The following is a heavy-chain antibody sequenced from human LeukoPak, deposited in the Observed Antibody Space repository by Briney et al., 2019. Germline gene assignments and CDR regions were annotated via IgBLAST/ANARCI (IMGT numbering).Heavy chain of an antibody. CDR2: SRNKADSYTT. CDR3: TRHFFSE. V-gene: IGHV3-72*01. J-gene: IGHJ4*02. D-gene: IGHD3-3*02. CDR1: GFIISDHY. Sequence: GSLRLSCAASGFIISDHYMDWVRQAPGKGLEWVGRSRNKADSYTTYYAASVKGRFTISRDDSKNSVYLQMNSLKAEDTAVYYCTRHFFSEWGQGTLVTVSS.